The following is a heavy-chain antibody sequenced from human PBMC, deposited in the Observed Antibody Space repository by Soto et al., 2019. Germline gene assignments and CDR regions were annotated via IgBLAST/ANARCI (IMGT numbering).Heavy chain of an antibody. D-gene: IGHD1-26*01. Sequence: QVQLQESGPGLVKPSGTLSVTCVVSDGSISSDNWWSWVRQPPGKGLEWIGEIYHSGSTNSNPSLKSRVTMSVDKSKNQFSLNLNSVTAADTAVYYCTTMPGIVGATHFDYWGQGTLVTVSS. CDR2: IYHSGST. CDR1: DGSISSDNW. J-gene: IGHJ4*02. V-gene: IGHV4-4*02. CDR3: TTMPGIVGATHFDY.